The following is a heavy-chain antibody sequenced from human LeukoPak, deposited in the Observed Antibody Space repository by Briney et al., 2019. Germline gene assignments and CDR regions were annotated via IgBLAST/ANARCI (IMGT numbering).Heavy chain of an antibody. V-gene: IGHV1-46*01. Sequence: ASVTVSFKASGYAFTRHYMHWVRQAPGQGLEWMGLINPSGSSTIYAQKFQGRVTMTRDMATSTDYMELSSLRSDDTAVYYCARCLGTSCNNFDYWGQGTLVTVSS. J-gene: IGHJ4*02. CDR3: ARCLGTSCNNFDY. D-gene: IGHD2-2*02. CDR2: INPSGSST. CDR1: GYAFTRHY.